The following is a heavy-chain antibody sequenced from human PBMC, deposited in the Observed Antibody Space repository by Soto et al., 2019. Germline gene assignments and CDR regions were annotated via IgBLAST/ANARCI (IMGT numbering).Heavy chain of an antibody. V-gene: IGHV3-23*01. D-gene: IGHD2-15*01. CDR2: LSSSGDNT. CDR3: AKVRSAVVGAATNY. Sequence: GGSLRLSCAASGFTFSSYAMSWVHQSPGKGLEWVSTLSSSGDNTYYADSVKGRFTISRDNSKNTLYLQMNSLRAEDTAVYYCAKVRSAVVGAATNYWGQGTLVTVSS. J-gene: IGHJ4*02. CDR1: GFTFSSYA.